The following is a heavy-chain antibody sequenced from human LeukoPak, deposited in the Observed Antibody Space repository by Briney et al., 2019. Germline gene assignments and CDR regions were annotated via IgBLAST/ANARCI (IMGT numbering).Heavy chain of an antibody. CDR1: GGSISSGGYY. CDR3: ARVGSARGWYFDL. J-gene: IGHJ2*01. Sequence: SQTLSLTCTVSGGSISSGGYYWSWIRQQPGKGLEWIGYIYYSGSTYYNPSLKSRVTTSVDTSKNQFSLKLTSVTAADTAVYYFARVGSARGWYFDLWGRGTLVTVSS. CDR2: IYYSGST. D-gene: IGHD2-15*01. V-gene: IGHV4-31*03.